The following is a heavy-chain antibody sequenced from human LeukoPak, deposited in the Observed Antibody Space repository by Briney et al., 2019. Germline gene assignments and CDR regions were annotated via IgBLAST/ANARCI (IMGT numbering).Heavy chain of an antibody. CDR3: ARDSSYYYDSFF. J-gene: IGHJ4*02. Sequence: GGSLRLSCGASGFTFSSYGMHWVRQAPGKGLEWVALISFDGSNQYYADSVKGRFTISRDNSKNTLYLQMNSLRAEDTAVYYCARDSSYYYDSFFWGQGTLVTVSS. D-gene: IGHD3-22*01. CDR1: GFTFSSYG. V-gene: IGHV3-30*03. CDR2: ISFDGSNQ.